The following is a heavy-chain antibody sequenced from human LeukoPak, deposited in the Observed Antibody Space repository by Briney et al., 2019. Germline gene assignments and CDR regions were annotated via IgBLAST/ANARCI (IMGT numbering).Heavy chain of an antibody. Sequence: SGGSLRLSCAASGFTFSSYAMHWVRQAPGKGLEWVAVISYDGSNKYYADSVKGRFTISRDNSKNTLYLQMNSLRAEDTAVYYCAKVFHSSGYDYWGQGTLVTVSS. CDR1: GFTFSSYA. CDR2: ISYDGSNK. V-gene: IGHV3-30*04. D-gene: IGHD3-22*01. J-gene: IGHJ4*02. CDR3: AKVFHSSGYDY.